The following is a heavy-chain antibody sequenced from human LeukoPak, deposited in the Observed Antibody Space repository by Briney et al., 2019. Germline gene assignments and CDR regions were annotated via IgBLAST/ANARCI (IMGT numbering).Heavy chain of an antibody. CDR2: ISYDGSNK. Sequence: GGSLRLSCAASGFTFSSYAMHWVRQAPGKGLEWVAVISYDGSNKYYADSVKGQFIISRDNSKNTLYLQMNSLRAEDTAVYYCARGKFSSSGWYVDYWGQGTLVTVSS. D-gene: IGHD6-19*01. CDR1: GFTFSSYA. J-gene: IGHJ4*02. CDR3: ARGKFSSSGWYVDY. V-gene: IGHV3-30-3*01.